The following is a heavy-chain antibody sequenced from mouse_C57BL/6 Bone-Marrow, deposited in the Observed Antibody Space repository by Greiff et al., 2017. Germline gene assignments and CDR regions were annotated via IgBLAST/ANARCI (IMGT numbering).Heavy chain of an antibody. V-gene: IGHV1-50*01. J-gene: IGHJ3*01. Sequence: QVQLQQPGAELVKPGASVKLSCKASGYTFTSYWMQWVKQRPGQGLEWIGEIDPSDSYTNYNQKLKGKATLTVDTSSRPAYMQLSSLTSEDSAVYYCARGLRRRGAWFAYWGQGTLVTVSA. CDR1: GYTFTSYW. CDR2: IDPSDSYT. D-gene: IGHD2-2*01. CDR3: ARGLRRRGAWFAY.